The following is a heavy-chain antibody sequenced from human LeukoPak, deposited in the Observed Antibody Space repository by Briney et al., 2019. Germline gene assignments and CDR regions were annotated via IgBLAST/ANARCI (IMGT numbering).Heavy chain of an antibody. D-gene: IGHD2-2*01. CDR3: AREAVVVVPAAMRGSYSNPFDY. J-gene: IGHJ4*02. V-gene: IGHV3-21*01. CDR1: GFTFSSYS. Sequence: PGGSLRLSCAASGFTFSSYSMNWVRQAPGKGLEWVSSISSSSSYIYYADSVKGRFTISRDNAKNSLYLQMNSLGAEDTAVYYCAREAVVVVPAAMRGSYSNPFDYWGQGTLVTVSS. CDR2: ISSSSSYI.